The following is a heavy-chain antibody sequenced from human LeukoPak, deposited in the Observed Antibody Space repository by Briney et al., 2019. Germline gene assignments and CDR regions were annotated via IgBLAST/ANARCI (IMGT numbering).Heavy chain of an antibody. V-gene: IGHV1-69*05. J-gene: IGHJ6*03. CDR2: IIPVFGTA. CDR3: ARVDRYHYYLDV. Sequence: SVKVSCKASGGTFSTFSITWVRQAPGQGLEWMGGIIPVFGTANYAQQFQGRVAVATDESTSTAYLELSSLRSEDTAIYYCARVDRYHYYLDVWGKGTTVTVSS. CDR1: GGTFSTFS.